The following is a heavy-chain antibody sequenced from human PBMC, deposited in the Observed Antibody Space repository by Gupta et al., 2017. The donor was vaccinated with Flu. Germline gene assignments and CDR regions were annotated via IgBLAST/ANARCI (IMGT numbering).Heavy chain of an antibody. CDR2: INYSGHT. Sequence: QLQLQESAPGLVKPSETLSLTCTVSGGSITATSDFWGWIRQPPGKGLEWIGSINYSGHTYCSPSLTSRVTISVDTAKNQFSLSLGSVTAADTAVYYWATHQGMDVWGQGTTVTVSS. V-gene: IGHV4-39*01. CDR1: GGSITATSDF. J-gene: IGHJ6*02. CDR3: ATHQGMDV.